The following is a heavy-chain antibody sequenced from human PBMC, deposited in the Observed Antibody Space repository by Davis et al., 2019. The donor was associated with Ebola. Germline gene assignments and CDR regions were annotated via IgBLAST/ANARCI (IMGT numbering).Heavy chain of an antibody. D-gene: IGHD5-12*01. J-gene: IGHJ4*02. Sequence: GGSLRLSCAASGFTFSSYAMNWVRQAPGKGLEWVSSISSSSSYIYYADSVKGRFTISRDNSKNTLYLQMNSLRAEDTAVYYCAKDGLWKWLRLEYFDYWGQGTLVTVSS. CDR2: ISSSSSYI. CDR3: AKDGLWKWLRLEYFDY. V-gene: IGHV3-23*01. CDR1: GFTFSSYA.